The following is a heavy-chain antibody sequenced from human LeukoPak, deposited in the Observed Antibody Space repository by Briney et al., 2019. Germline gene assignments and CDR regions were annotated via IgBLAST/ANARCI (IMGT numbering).Heavy chain of an antibody. CDR1: GGSIRCSGYF. D-gene: IGHD3-22*01. V-gene: IGHV4-39*01. J-gene: IGHJ4*02. CDR3: ARQRDYYDSSGQSDFDS. Sequence: SETLSLTCSVSGGSIRCSGYFWGWIRQPPGKALEWIGSIYYGGTTYYNPSLKSRVTISVDTSKKQFSLKLSSVTAADTAFYYCARQRDYYDSSGQSDFDSWGQGALVTVSS. CDR2: IYYGGTT.